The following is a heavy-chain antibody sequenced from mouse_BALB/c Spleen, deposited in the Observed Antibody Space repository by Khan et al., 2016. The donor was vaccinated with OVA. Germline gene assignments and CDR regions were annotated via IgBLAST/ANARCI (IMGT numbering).Heavy chain of an antibody. CDR3: ARTARIKY. CDR1: GYSITSGYG. CDR2: ITYSGST. J-gene: IGHJ2*01. Sequence: VQLQESGPGLVKPSPSLSLTCTVTGYSITSGYGWNWIRQFPGNILESIGYITYSGSTNYNPSLKSRTSITRDTSTNQFFLQVNSVTTEDTATYYCARTARIKYWGKGTTLTVSS. D-gene: IGHD1-2*01. V-gene: IGHV3-1*02.